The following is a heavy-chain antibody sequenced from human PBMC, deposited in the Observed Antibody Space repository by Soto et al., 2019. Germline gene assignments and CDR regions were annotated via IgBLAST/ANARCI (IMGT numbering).Heavy chain of an antibody. CDR3: WRNDGDDSTNF. CDR1: GYTFSSYG. J-gene: IGHJ4*02. D-gene: IGHD3-22*01. CDR2: IASHDGST. Sequence: ASVKVSCKASGYTFSSYGLNWVRRAPGQGLEWMGRIASHDGSTVSAQSFQGRLTLTRDTSTNTAYLELGALTSDDTGLYFCWRNDGDDSTNFWGQGTLVGVSS. V-gene: IGHV1-18*04.